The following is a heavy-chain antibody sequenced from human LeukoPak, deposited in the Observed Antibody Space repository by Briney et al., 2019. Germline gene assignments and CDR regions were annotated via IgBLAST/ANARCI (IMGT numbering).Heavy chain of an antibody. CDR2: INHTGST. V-gene: IGHV4-34*01. CDR1: GGSFRGYY. Sequence: PETLSLTRAVYGGSFRGYYGSWIRQPPGEGLEWIGEINHTGSTNYKPYLKSRVTISGDTSKNQFSLKLSSVTAADTAVYYCARGRRYYYGAGGIEDYWGQGTLVTVSS. D-gene: IGHD3-10*01. CDR3: ARGRRYYYGAGGIEDY. J-gene: IGHJ4*02.